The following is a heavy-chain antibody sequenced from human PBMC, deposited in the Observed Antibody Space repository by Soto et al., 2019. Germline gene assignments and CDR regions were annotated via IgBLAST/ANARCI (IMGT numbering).Heavy chain of an antibody. CDR2: IYYSGST. D-gene: IGHD3-22*01. J-gene: IGHJ6*02. CDR1: GGSISSYY. V-gene: IGHV4-59*01. Sequence: SETLSLTCTVSGGSISSYYWSWIRQPPGKGLEWIGYIYYSGSTNYNPSLKSRVTISVDTSKNQFSLKLSSVTAADTAVYYCERYYDYSGGTSGGMDVWGQGTTVTVSS. CDR3: ERYYDYSGGTSGGMDV.